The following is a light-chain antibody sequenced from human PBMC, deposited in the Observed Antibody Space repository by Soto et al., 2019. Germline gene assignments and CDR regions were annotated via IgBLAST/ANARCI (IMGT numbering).Light chain of an antibody. CDR3: SSYKTGSYTVV. CDR2: EVS. CDR1: SSDVGGYNY. Sequence: QSALTQPASVSGSPGQSITISCTGTSSDVGGYNYVSWYQQHPGKAPKLMIYEVSNRPSGVSNRFSGSTSGNTASLTISGVQADEEDDYYCSSYKTGSYTVVFGGGTKLTVL. J-gene: IGLJ2*01. V-gene: IGLV2-14*01.